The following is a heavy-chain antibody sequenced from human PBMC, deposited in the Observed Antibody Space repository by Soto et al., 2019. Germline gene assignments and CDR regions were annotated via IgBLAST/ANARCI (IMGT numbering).Heavy chain of an antibody. D-gene: IGHD6-13*01. V-gene: IGHV3-33*01. CDR1: GFTFRNDG. Sequence: QVQLVESGGGVVQPGRSLRLSCAASGFTFRNDGMHWVRQAPGKGLEWVAVIWYDGSNKYYADSVKGRFTISRDNSKNTLDLQMDSLRAEETAVYYCARAAAGNSPFDYWGQGTLVTVSS. J-gene: IGHJ4*02. CDR2: IWYDGSNK. CDR3: ARAAAGNSPFDY.